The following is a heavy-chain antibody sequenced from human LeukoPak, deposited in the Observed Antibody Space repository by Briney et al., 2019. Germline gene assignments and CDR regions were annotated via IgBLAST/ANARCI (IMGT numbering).Heavy chain of an antibody. CDR3: AKRIYYDSRVYYPSYFTY. CDR1: GFTFSSYA. D-gene: IGHD3-22*01. J-gene: IGHJ4*02. Sequence: GGSLRLSCAASGFTFSSYAMSWVRQAPGKGLEWVSAISGSGGSTYYADSVKGRFTISRDNSKNTLYLQMNSLRAEDTAVYYCAKRIYYDSRVYYPSYFTYWGQGTLVPFSS. CDR2: ISGSGGST. V-gene: IGHV3-23*01.